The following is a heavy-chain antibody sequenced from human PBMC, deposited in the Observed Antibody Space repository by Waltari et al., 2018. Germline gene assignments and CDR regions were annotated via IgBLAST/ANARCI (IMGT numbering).Heavy chain of an antibody. CDR3: ATSSHYYDSSGPDY. CDR1: GFTVSSNY. D-gene: IGHD3-22*01. Sequence: EVQLVESGGGLVQPGGSLRLSCAASGFTVSSNYMSWVRRAPGKGLEWVSVIYSGGSTYYADAVKGRFTISRDNSKNTLYLQMNSLRAEDTAVYYCATSSHYYDSSGPDYWGQGTLVTVSS. J-gene: IGHJ4*02. CDR2: IYSGGST. V-gene: IGHV3-66*02.